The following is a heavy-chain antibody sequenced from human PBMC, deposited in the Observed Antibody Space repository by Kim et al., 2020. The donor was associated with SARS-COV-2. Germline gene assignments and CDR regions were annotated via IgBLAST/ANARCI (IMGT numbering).Heavy chain of an antibody. Sequence: SETLSLTCTVSGGSISSSSYYWGWIRQPPGKGLEWIGSIYYSGSTYYNPSLKSRVTISVDTSKNQFSLKLSSVTAADTAVYYCARSLRYFDWLLGYWGQG. CDR2: IYYSGST. J-gene: IGHJ4*02. CDR1: GGSISSSSYY. CDR3: ARSLRYFDWLLGY. V-gene: IGHV4-39*01. D-gene: IGHD3-9*01.